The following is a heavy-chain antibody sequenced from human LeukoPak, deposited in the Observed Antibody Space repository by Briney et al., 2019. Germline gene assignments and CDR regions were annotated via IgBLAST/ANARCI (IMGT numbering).Heavy chain of an antibody. CDR3: ARDLGGGDFPAGYYFDY. J-gene: IGHJ4*02. D-gene: IGHD2-21*02. Sequence: PSETLSLTCAVYGGSFSGYYWSWIRQPPGKGLEWIGYIYYSGSTNYNPSLKSRVTISVDTSKNQFSLKLSSVTAADTAVYYCARDLGGGDFPAGYYFDYWGQGTLVTVSS. CDR1: GGSFSGYY. CDR2: IYYSGST. V-gene: IGHV4-59*01.